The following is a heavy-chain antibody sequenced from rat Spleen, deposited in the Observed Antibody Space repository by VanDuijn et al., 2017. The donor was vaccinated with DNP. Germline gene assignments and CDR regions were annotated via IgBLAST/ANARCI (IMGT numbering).Heavy chain of an antibody. CDR3: GRHRTIMPYYYVMDA. CDR1: GFTFSDYY. D-gene: IGHD1-12*01. V-gene: IGHV5-7*01. J-gene: IGHJ4*01. Sequence: EVLLVESDGGLVQPGRSLKLSCAVSGFTFSDYYMAWVRQAPAKGLEWVATISYNGVTSYYRDSVKGRFTISRDNAQNNLYLQMDSLRSEDTATYYCGRHRTIMPYYYVMDAWGQGASVTVSS. CDR2: ISYNGVTS.